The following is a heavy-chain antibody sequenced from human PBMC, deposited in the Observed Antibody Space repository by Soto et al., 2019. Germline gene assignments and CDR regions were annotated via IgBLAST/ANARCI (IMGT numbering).Heavy chain of an antibody. CDR1: GYSFTSYW. Sequence: GESLKISCKGSGYSFTSYWIGWVRQMPGKGLEWMGIIYPGDSDTRYSPSFQGQVTISADKSISTAYLQWSSLKASDTAMYYCARQDYGDYHQTGPYYYYGMDVWGQGTTVTVSS. CDR3: ARQDYGDYHQTGPYYYYGMDV. V-gene: IGHV5-51*01. D-gene: IGHD4-17*01. CDR2: IYPGDSDT. J-gene: IGHJ6*02.